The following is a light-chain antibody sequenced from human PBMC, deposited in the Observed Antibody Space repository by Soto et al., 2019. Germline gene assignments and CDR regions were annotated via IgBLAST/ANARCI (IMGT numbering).Light chain of an antibody. CDR1: QSVLYSSKNKNY. J-gene: IGKJ1*01. CDR2: WAS. Sequence: DSVMTQSPDSLAVSLGERATINCKSSQSVLYSSKNKNYLAWYQQKPGQAPKLLIYWASTRESGVPDRFSGSGSGTDFTLTISSLQAEDAAVYYCQQYYRSSWTFGQGTKVDIK. CDR3: QQYYRSSWT. V-gene: IGKV4-1*01.